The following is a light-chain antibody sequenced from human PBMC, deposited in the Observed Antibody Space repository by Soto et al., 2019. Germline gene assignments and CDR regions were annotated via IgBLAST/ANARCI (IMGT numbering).Light chain of an antibody. CDR3: QQYNSYPWT. V-gene: IGKV1-5*02. CDR2: GAS. Sequence: DIQMTQSPSTLSASVGDRVTIVCRASQSVSDWLAWYQQRPGKAPKALIYGASSLESGVPSRFSGSGSGTEFTLTISSLQPDDFATYYCQQYNSYPWTFGQGTKVEIK. J-gene: IGKJ1*01. CDR1: QSVSDW.